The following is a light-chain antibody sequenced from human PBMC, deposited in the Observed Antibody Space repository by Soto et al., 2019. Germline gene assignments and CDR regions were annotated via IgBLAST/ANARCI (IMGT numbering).Light chain of an antibody. CDR3: QVWESGSDGEGV. CDR2: CDR. Sequence: SYELTQPPSVSEAPGKTASLTCGGTNIGSKSVHWYQQKPGQAPVLVMFCDRVRPSGIPERFSGSNSGNTATLTISRVEAGDEAEYYCQVWESGSDGEGVFGGGTKLTVL. V-gene: IGLV3-21*01. J-gene: IGLJ2*01. CDR1: NIGSKS.